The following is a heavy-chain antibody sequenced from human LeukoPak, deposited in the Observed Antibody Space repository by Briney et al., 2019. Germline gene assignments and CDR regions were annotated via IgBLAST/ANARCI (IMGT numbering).Heavy chain of an antibody. D-gene: IGHD1-7*01. J-gene: IGHJ6*02. V-gene: IGHV1-69*13. Sequence: SVKVSCKASGGTFSSYAISWVRQAPGQGLEWMGGIIPIFGTANYAQKFQGRVTITADESTSTAYMELSSLRSEDTAVYYCARPTGTTLRAYYYYGMDVWGQGTTVTVSS. CDR1: GGTFSSYA. CDR3: ARPTGTTLRAYYYYGMDV. CDR2: IIPIFGTA.